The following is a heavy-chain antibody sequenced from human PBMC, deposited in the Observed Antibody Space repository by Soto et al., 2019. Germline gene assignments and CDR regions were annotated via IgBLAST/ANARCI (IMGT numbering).Heavy chain of an antibody. V-gene: IGHV4-39*01. CDR3: DCMEVYDSSGYYGSYPPLNYYYGMDV. D-gene: IGHD3-22*01. CDR2: IYYSGST. J-gene: IGHJ6*02. CDR1: GGSISSSSYY. Sequence: PSETVSLTCTVSGGSISSSSYYWGWIRQPPGKGLEWVGSIYYSGSTYYNPSLKSRVTISVDTSKNQFSLKLSSVTAADTAVYYCDCMEVYDSSGYYGSYPPLNYYYGMDVWGQGTTVTVSS.